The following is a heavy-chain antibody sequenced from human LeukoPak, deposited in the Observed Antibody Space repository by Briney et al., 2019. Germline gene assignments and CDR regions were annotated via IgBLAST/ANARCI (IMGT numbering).Heavy chain of an antibody. CDR3: AKVKNPYCGGDCYFGEIDY. CDR2: IYSGGNT. V-gene: IGHV3-53*01. CDR1: GFTVSSNS. J-gene: IGHJ4*02. Sequence: GGSLRLSCTVSGFTVSSNSWSWVRQAPGKGLEWVSFIYSGGNTHYSDSVKGRFTISRDNSKNTLYLQMNSLRAEDTAVYYCAKVKNPYCGGDCYFGEIDYWGQGTLVTVSS. D-gene: IGHD2-21*02.